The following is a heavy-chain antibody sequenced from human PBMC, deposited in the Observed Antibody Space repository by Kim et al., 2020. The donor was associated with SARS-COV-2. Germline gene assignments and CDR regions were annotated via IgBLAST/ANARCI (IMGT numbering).Heavy chain of an antibody. CDR1: GFNFDDFS. J-gene: IGHJ6*02. D-gene: IGHD6-19*01. V-gene: IGHV3-43*01. CDR3: TRSGWLYDSGMDV. Sequence: GGSLRLSCAASGFNFDDFSLHWVRQAPGKGLEWVSLISWDGGSTYYADSVKGRFTISRDNSKNSLYLHMNSLRSEDTALYYCTRSGWLYDSGMDVWGQWTTVTVSS. CDR2: ISWDGGST.